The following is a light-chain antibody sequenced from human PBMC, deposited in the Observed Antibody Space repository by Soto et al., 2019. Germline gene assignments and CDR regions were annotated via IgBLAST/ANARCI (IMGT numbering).Light chain of an antibody. CDR1: QTVRRY. CDR3: QQTLSTPIT. CDR2: AAS. Sequence: DTRMTQSPSSLSASVGDRVTITCRASQTVRRYLNWYQQKPGKAPTLLIYAASTLESAVPPRFSGAGSETEVTLTINGLQPDDFATYYCQQTLSTPITFGQGTRLE. V-gene: IGKV1-39*01. J-gene: IGKJ5*01.